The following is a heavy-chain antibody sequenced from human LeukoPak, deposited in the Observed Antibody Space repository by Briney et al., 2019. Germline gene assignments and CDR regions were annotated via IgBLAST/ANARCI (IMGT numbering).Heavy chain of an antibody. CDR3: ARRRSYYDSSGYTFDI. CDR2: IIPIFGTK. CDR1: GGTCSSYA. Sequence: SVKVSCKASGGTCSSYALSWVRQAPGQGLEWMGGIIPIFGTKNYAQTFQGRVTITADESTSTAYMELSSLRSEDTAVYNCARRRSYYDSSGYTFDIWGQGTMVTVSS. V-gene: IGHV1-69*13. D-gene: IGHD3-22*01. J-gene: IGHJ3*02.